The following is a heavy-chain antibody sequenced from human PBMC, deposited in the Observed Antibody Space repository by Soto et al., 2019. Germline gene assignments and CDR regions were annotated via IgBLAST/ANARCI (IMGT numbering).Heavy chain of an antibody. Sequence: QVQLQESGPGLVKPSQTLSLICTVSGGSINSGGYYWNWIRPHPGKGLEWIGYIFYSGSTYYNPFLSSRVTISADTSENQFSLNLSSVTAADTAVYFGARGYRQSGYSSSWVFDYWGQGTLVNVSS. CDR2: IFYSGST. D-gene: IGHD6-13*01. CDR3: ARGYRQSGYSSSWVFDY. CDR1: GGSINSGGYY. V-gene: IGHV4-31*03. J-gene: IGHJ4*02.